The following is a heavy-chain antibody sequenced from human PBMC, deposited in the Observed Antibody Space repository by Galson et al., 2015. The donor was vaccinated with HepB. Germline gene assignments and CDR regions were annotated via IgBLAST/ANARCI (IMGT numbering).Heavy chain of an antibody. CDR2: ITSNGGRT. J-gene: IGHJ4*02. D-gene: IGHD2-8*01. CDR3: AKDGIMVSNNPYQLHF. V-gene: IGHV3-23*01. CDR1: GFTFSSYA. Sequence: SLRLSCAASGFTFSSYAIMWVRQAPGKGLEWISSITSNGGRTFYTNSVKGRFTISRDNSRNTVVLQLSSLRPEDTAVYYCAKDGIMVSNNPYQLHFWGQGTLVSVSS.